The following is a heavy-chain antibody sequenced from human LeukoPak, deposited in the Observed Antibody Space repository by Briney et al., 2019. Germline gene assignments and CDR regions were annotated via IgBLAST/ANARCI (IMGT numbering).Heavy chain of an antibody. J-gene: IGHJ3*02. V-gene: IGHV3-11*01. CDR3: ARISILSSSWGGVAFDI. CDR2: ISSSGSTI. CDR1: GFTFSDYY. D-gene: IGHD6-13*01. Sequence: PGGSLRLSCAASGFTFSDYYMSWIRQAPGKGLEWVSYISSSGSTIYYADSVKGRFTISRDNAKNSLYLQMNSLRAEDTALYHCARISILSSSWGGVAFDIWGQGTMVTVSS.